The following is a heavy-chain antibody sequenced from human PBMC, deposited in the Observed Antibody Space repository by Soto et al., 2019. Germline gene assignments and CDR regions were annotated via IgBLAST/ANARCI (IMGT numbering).Heavy chain of an antibody. V-gene: IGHV4-31*03. CDR2: IYYSGMT. CDR1: GVSVSTGGYF. CDR3: ARDSSGPGYSYGKFDY. D-gene: IGHD5-18*01. J-gene: IGHJ4*02. Sequence: SETLSLTCTVSGVSVSTGGYFWTWIRQHPGKGLEWIGNIYYSGMTYYNPSLKGRVSISLDPSESQFSLKLNSVTAADTAVYYCARDSSGPGYSYGKFDYWGQGALVTVSS.